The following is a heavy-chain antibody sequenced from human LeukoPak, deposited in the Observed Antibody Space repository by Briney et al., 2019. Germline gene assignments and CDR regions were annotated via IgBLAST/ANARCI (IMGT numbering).Heavy chain of an antibody. CDR1: GGSISRYY. Sequence: SSETLSLTCTVSGGSISRYYWSWIRQPPGKGLEWIGYIYYSGSANYNPSLKSRVTISVDTSNNQFSLKLSSVTAADTAVYYCARGSGSGSYFVYWGQGTLVTVSS. D-gene: IGHD3-10*01. CDR2: IYYSGSA. V-gene: IGHV4-59*01. CDR3: ARGSGSGSYFVY. J-gene: IGHJ4*02.